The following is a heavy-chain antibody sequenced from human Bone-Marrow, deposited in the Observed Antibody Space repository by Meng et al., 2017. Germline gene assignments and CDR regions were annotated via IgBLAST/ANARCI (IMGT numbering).Heavy chain of an antibody. D-gene: IGHD6-13*01. CDR2: IWYDGSNK. CDR1: GFTFSSYG. Sequence: GGSLRLSCAASGFTFSSYGMHWVRQAPGKGLEWVAVIWYDGSNKYYADSVKGRFTISRDNSKNTLYLRMNSLRAEDTAVYYCARDLMEQQLVFDYWGQGTLVTVSS. V-gene: IGHV3-33*01. CDR3: ARDLMEQQLVFDY. J-gene: IGHJ4*02.